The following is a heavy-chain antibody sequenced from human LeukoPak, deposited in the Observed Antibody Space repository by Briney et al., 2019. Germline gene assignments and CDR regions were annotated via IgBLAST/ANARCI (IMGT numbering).Heavy chain of an antibody. V-gene: IGHV4-59*08. CDR2: IYYSGST. CDR1: GGSISSYY. Sequence: SETLSLTCTVSGGSISSYYWSWIRQPPGKGLEWIGYIYYSGSTNYNPSLKSRVTISVDTSKNQFSLKLSSVTAADTAVYYRARMRATVTTFFDYWGQGTLVTVSS. J-gene: IGHJ4*02. D-gene: IGHD4-4*01. CDR3: ARMRATVTTFFDY.